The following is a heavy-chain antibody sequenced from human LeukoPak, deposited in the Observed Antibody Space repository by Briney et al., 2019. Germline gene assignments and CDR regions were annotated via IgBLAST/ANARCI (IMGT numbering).Heavy chain of an antibody. CDR2: IYYSGST. CDR3: ARVGDGNFDY. Sequence: SQALSLTCTVSGGSVSSGGYYWSWIRQHPGEGLEWIGYIYYSGSTYYNPSLKSRVSISVDTSKNQFSLKLSSVTAADTAVYYCARVGDGNFDYWGQGTLVTVSS. V-gene: IGHV4-31*03. J-gene: IGHJ4*02. D-gene: IGHD3-16*01. CDR1: GGSVSSGGYY.